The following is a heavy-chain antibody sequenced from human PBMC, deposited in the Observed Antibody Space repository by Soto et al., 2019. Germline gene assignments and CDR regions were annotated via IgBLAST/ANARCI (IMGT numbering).Heavy chain of an antibody. J-gene: IGHJ4*02. V-gene: IGHV1-18*04. CDR2: ISVFNANT. D-gene: IGHD2-8*01. CDR3: ARDLIVPGTSGY. Sequence: QVQLVQSGTEVKKPGASVKVSCKASGYTFTSYGITWVRQAPGQGLEWMGWISVFNANTNYAQNLQGRVTMTRDTSTNTGYMELRNLRSDDTAVYYCARDLIVPGTSGYWGQGTLVTVSA. CDR1: GYTFTSYG.